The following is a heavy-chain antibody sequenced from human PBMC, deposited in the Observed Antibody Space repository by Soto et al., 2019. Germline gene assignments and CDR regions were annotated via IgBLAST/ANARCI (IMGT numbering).Heavy chain of an antibody. CDR1: GGTFSSYA. D-gene: IGHD2-21*02. CDR3: ASYCGGDCSTFYGTDV. CDR2: IIPIFGTA. J-gene: IGHJ6*02. V-gene: IGHV1-69*13. Sequence: AVKVSCKASGGTFSSYAISWVRQAPGQGLEWMGGIIPIFGTANYAQKFQGRVTITADESTSTAYMELSSLRSEDTAVYYCASYCGGDCSTFYGTDVWGQGTTVTVSS.